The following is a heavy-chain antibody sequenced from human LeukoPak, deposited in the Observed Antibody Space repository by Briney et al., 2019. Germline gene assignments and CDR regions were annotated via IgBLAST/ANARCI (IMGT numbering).Heavy chain of an antibody. CDR2: VYHSGAT. J-gene: IGHJ4*02. V-gene: IGHV4-38-2*02. CDR1: NYSISDGYY. CDR3: ARGLNRNDYGDYGY. D-gene: IGHD4-17*01. Sequence: PSETLSLTCSVSNYSISDGYYWGWIRQPPGKGLEWIGGVYHSGATYYTPSLKSRVTISVQTSKNQFSLKLSSVTAADTAVYYCARGLNRNDYGDYGYWGQGTLVTVSS.